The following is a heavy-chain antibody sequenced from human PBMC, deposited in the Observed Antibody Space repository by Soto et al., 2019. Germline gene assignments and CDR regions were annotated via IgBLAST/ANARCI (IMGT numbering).Heavy chain of an antibody. CDR1: GGSIRSTTYY. J-gene: IGHJ6*03. D-gene: IGHD3-3*01. CDR3: ARHICPDCPNYDFWIGYSRFHKPPNYYYYMAV. V-gene: IGHV4-61*05. CDR2: IYYSGST. Sequence: SETLSLTCTVSGGSIRSTTYYWSWIRQPPGKGLEWIGYIYYSGSTNYNPSLKSRVTISVDTSKNQFSLKLSSVTAADTAVYYCARHICPDCPNYDFWIGYSRFHKPPNYYYYMAVRGKGTTVTVSS.